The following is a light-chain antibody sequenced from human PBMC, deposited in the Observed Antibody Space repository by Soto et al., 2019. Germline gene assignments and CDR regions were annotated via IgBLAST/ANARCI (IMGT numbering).Light chain of an antibody. CDR1: QSISSW. CDR3: QQSYSTPQIT. J-gene: IGKJ5*01. CDR2: AAS. Sequence: IQMTQSPSTLSASVGDRVTITCRASQSISSWLAWYQQKPGKAPKLLIYAASSLQSGVPSRFSGSGSGTDFTLTISSLQPEDFATYYCQQSYSTPQITFGQGTRLEIK. V-gene: IGKV1-39*01.